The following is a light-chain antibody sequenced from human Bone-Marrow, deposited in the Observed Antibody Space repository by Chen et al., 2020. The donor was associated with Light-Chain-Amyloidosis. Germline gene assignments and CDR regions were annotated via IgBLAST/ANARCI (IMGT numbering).Light chain of an antibody. J-gene: IGLJ3*02. CDR1: SGSIATNY. CDR3: QSYQGSSQGV. Sequence: NFMLTQPHSVSESPGKTVIISCTRSSGSIATNYVQWYQQRPGRSPTTVIYEDDQRPSGVPDRFSGSIDRSSNSASLAISGLRTKDEADYYCQSYQGSSQGVFGGGTKLTVL. CDR2: EDD. V-gene: IGLV6-57*01.